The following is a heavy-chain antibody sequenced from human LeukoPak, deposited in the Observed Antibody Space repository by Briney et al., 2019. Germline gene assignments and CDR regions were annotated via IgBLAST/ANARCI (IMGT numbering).Heavy chain of an antibody. D-gene: IGHD5-12*01. CDR3: AKDRRGGYSGYKLVPDY. CDR2: ISYDGSNK. V-gene: IGHV3-30*18. CDR1: GFTFSSYG. Sequence: GGSLRLSCAASGFTFSSYGMHWVRQAPGKGLEWVAVISYDGSNKYYADSVKGRFTISRDNSKNTLCLQMNSLRAEDTAVYYCAKDRRGGYSGYKLVPDYWGQGTLVTVSS. J-gene: IGHJ4*02.